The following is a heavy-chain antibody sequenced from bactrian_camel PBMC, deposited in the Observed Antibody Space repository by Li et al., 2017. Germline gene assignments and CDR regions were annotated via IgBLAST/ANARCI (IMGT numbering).Heavy chain of an antibody. CDR3: ASDHPDLYGLCPHEYTF. CDR2: YTNSGNS. CDR1: SKSAC. V-gene: IGHV3S53*01. J-gene: IGHJ4*01. Sequence: VQLVESGGGSVQAGGSLRLSCTYSSKSACMGWFRQAPGKEREAVAGYTNSGNSYYADSVKGRFAVSQDNAKNTLYLQMDSLLPEDTAMYYCASDHPDLYGLCPHEYTFWGQGTQVTVS. D-gene: IGHD3*01.